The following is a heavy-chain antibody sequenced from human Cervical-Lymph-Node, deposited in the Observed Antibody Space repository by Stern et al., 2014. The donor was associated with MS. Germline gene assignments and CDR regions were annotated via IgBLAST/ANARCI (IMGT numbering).Heavy chain of an antibody. CDR3: AKDVYYDSSRMSEV. D-gene: IGHD3-22*01. CDR2: INTDTGNP. Sequence: QVQLVQSGSELKKPGASVKVSCEASGYTFTHYAINWVRQTPEKGLEWMGWINTDTGNPTYARAFTGRFVFSVDTSVSTAYLQIRSLRADDTGIYYCAKDVYYDSSRMSEVWGQGTRVTVSS. V-gene: IGHV7-4-1*02. J-gene: IGHJ3*01. CDR1: GYTFTHYA.